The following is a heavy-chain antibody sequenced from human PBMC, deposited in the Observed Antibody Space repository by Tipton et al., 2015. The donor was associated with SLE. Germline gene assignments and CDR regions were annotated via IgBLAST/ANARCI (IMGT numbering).Heavy chain of an antibody. CDR1: GGSFSYYY. D-gene: IGHD4/OR15-4a*01. V-gene: IGHV4-4*07. Sequence: TLSLTCTISGGSFSYYYWNWFRQPAGKGLEWIGHSSASGSTNYNPPLRSRVTLSVDTSKDQFSLKLTSLTAADTAVYYCARHHPLMTVASFDYWGQGSLLIVSS. CDR3: ARHHPLMTVASFDY. CDR2: SSASGST. J-gene: IGHJ4*02.